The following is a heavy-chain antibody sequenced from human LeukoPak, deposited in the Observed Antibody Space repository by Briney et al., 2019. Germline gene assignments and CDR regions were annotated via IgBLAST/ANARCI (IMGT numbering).Heavy chain of an antibody. D-gene: IGHD1-26*01. J-gene: IGHJ4*02. Sequence: GESLKISCKGXXXXXXXXXXXXXXXXXXXXXXXMXXIYXGXSDTXYIXSFQXXVTISADKSINTAYLQWSSLKASXTAMYYCARRVDSYWFFDYWGQGTLVTVSS. CDR3: ARRVDSYWFFDY. CDR2: IYXGXSDT. CDR1: XXXXXXXX. V-gene: IGHV5-51*01.